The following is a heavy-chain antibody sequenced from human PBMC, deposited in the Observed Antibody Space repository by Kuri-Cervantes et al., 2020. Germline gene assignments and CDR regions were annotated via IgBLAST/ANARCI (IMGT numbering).Heavy chain of an antibody. Sequence: GESLKIPCSASGFTFSSYGMHWVRQAPGKGLEWVAVISYDGSNKYYADSVKGRFTISRDNSKNTLYLQMNSLRAEDTAVYYCAADGYSSGWYGYWGQGTLVTVSS. V-gene: IGHV3-30*03. CDR2: ISYDGSNK. D-gene: IGHD6-19*01. CDR1: GFTFSSYG. CDR3: AADGYSSGWYGY. J-gene: IGHJ4*02.